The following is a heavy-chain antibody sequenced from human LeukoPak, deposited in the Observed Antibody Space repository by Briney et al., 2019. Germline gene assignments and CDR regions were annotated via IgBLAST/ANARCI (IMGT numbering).Heavy chain of an antibody. CDR1: GYTFSGYY. CDR2: INPKSGAT. V-gene: IGHV1-2*02. D-gene: IGHD1-26*01. CDR3: ARSNLVGATKTPFDY. J-gene: IGHJ4*02. Sequence: ASVKVSCKASGYTFSGYYMDWVRQAPGQGLEWLGWINPKSGATHYAQKFQGRVTMARDTSLNTAYLELSRLQSDDTAVYYCARSNLVGATKTPFDYWGQGTLVTVSS.